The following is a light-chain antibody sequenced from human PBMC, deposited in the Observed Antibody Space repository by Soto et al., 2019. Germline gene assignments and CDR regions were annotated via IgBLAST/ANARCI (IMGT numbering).Light chain of an antibody. CDR1: SSDIGGYNY. CDR3: CSYPSSSTLV. CDR2: DVT. Sequence: QSALTQPASVSGSPGQSIIISCSGTSSDIGGYNYVSWYQQHPGKAPKLMIYDVTNRPSGVSNRFSGSKSGITASLTISGLQAEDEADYSCCSYPSSSTLVFGGGTKLTVL. J-gene: IGLJ2*01. V-gene: IGLV2-14*03.